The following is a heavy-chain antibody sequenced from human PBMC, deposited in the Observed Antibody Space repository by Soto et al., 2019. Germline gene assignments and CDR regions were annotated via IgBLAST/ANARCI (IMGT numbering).Heavy chain of an antibody. Sequence: PGGSLRLSCAASGFTFSSYAMSWVRQAPGKGLEWVSYISSSSSTIYYADSVKGRFTISRDNAKNSLYLQMNSLRAEDTAVYYCARVTYYYDSSGYRGFDYWGQGTLVTVSS. CDR2: ISSSSSTI. CDR1: GFTFSSYA. CDR3: ARVTYYYDSSGYRGFDY. V-gene: IGHV3-48*01. D-gene: IGHD3-22*01. J-gene: IGHJ4*02.